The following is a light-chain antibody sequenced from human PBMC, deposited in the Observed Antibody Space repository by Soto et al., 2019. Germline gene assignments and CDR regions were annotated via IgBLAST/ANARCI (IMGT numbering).Light chain of an antibody. CDR3: CSYAGSTTWV. CDR2: EGT. J-gene: IGLJ3*02. Sequence: QSALTQPASVSGSPGQSITISCTGTSSDVGNYNLVSWYQQLPGKAPKLMIYEGTKRPSGVSNRFSGSKSDNTASLTISGLQAEDEADYYCCSYAGSTTWVFGGGTKLTVL. CDR1: SSDVGNYNL. V-gene: IGLV2-23*01.